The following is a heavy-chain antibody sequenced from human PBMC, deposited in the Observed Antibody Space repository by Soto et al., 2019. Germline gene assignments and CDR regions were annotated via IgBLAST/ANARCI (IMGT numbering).Heavy chain of an antibody. Sequence: QVQLQESGPGLVKPSETLSLTCTVSGGSITNYYWSWIRQPPGKGLEWIGYAYYGGYTNSNPSLKSRVTISVDTSKRRFALKLSSVTVADTAVYYGAKHLSAWLRVAGFDVWGSGTMVTVS. J-gene: IGHJ3*01. CDR2: AYYGGYT. D-gene: IGHD5-12*01. CDR3: AKHLSAWLRVAGFDV. V-gene: IGHV4-59*08. CDR1: GGSITNYY.